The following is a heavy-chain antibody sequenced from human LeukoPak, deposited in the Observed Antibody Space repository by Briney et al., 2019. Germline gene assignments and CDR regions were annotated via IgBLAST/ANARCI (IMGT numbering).Heavy chain of an antibody. CDR1: GYTFTTHG. V-gene: IGHV1-18*01. CDR3: AMGMVRGVIIPHY. J-gene: IGHJ4*02. CDR2: ISPDSGNT. Sequence: GASVKVSCKASGYTFTTHGITWVRQAPGQGLEWMGWISPDSGNTNCAQDLQDRITMTTDTSTTTAYMELRSLRSVDTAVYYCAMGMVRGVIIPHYWGQGTLVIVSS. D-gene: IGHD3-10*01.